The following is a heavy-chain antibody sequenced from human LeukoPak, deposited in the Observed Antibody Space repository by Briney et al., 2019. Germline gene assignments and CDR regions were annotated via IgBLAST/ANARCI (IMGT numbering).Heavy chain of an antibody. Sequence: GGSLRLSCAASGFTFSSYGMHWVRQAPGKGLEWVAVISYDGSNKYYADSVKGRFTISRDNSKNTLYLQMNSPRAEDTAVYYCAKSKVVVVPAASFDYWGQGTLVTVSS. CDR1: GFTFSSYG. CDR3: AKSKVVVVPAASFDY. D-gene: IGHD2-2*01. V-gene: IGHV3-30*18. CDR2: ISYDGSNK. J-gene: IGHJ4*02.